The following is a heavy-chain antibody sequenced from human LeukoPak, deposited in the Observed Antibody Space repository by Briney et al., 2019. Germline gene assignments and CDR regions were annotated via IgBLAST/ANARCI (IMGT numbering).Heavy chain of an antibody. CDR3: ARDPAVDGDYDHYMDV. Sequence: PGGSLRLSCAASGFTVSSNYMSWVRQAPGKGLEWVSVIYSGGSTYYADSVKGRLTISRDNSKNTLYLQMNSLRAEDTAVYYCARDPAVDGDYDHYMDVWGKGTTVTVSS. J-gene: IGHJ6*03. CDR1: GFTVSSNY. V-gene: IGHV3-53*01. D-gene: IGHD4-17*01. CDR2: IYSGGST.